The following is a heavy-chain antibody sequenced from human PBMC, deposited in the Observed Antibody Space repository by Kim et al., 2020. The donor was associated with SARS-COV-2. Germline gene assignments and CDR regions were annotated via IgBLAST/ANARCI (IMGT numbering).Heavy chain of an antibody. V-gene: IGHV4-39*01. D-gene: IGHD6-19*01. Sequence: YNPSLKSRVTISIDTSKDQFSLKLSSVTAADTAVYYCARHGQWLDYYFDYWGQGTLVTVSS. CDR3: ARHGQWLDYYFDY. J-gene: IGHJ4*02.